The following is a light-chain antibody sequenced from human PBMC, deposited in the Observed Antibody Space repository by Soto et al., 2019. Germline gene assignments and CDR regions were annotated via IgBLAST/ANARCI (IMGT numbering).Light chain of an antibody. J-gene: IGLJ1*01. CDR1: SSDVGGYNY. Sequence: QSVLTQPASVSGSPGQSFTISCTGTSSDVGGYNYVSWYQQHPGKAPKLMISDVSNRPSGVSNRFSGSKSGNTASLTISGLQTEDEADYYRSSYTTSSTYVFGTGPNVTVL. CDR3: SSYTTSSTYV. V-gene: IGLV2-14*01. CDR2: DVS.